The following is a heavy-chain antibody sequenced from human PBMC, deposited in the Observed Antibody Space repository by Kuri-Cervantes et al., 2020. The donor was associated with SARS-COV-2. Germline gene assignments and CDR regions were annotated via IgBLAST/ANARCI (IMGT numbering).Heavy chain of an antibody. D-gene: IGHD5-24*01. CDR1: GYTFTGYY. J-gene: IGHJ4*02. V-gene: IGHV1-18*04. CDR2: ISAYNGDT. Sequence: ASVKVSCKASGYTFTGYYMHWVRQAPGQGLEWMGWISAYNGDTKYAQKLQGRLTMTTDTSTSTAYMELRSLRSDDTAVYYCGRVDMSTDSDYWGQGTLVTVSS. CDR3: GRVDMSTDSDY.